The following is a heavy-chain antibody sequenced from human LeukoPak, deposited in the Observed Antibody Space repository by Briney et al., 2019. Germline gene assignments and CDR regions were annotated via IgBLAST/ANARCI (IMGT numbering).Heavy chain of an antibody. CDR3: ARGGIRIQLWSSSNDAFDI. J-gene: IGHJ3*02. CDR2: INRSGST. Sequence: PSETLSLTCAVYGGSFSGYYWSWIRQPPGKGLEWIGEINRSGSTNYNPSLKSRVTISVDTSKNQFSLKLSSVTAADTAVYYCARGGIRIQLWSSSNDAFDIWGQGTMVTVSS. V-gene: IGHV4-34*01. D-gene: IGHD5-18*01. CDR1: GGSFSGYY.